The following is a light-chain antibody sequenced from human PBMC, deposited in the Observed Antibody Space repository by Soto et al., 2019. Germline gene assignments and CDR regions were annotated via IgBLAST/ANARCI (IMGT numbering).Light chain of an antibody. CDR1: QSVSSSY. J-gene: IGKJ4*01. V-gene: IGKV3-20*01. CDR2: GAS. CDR3: QQYGSSPLT. Sequence: EIVLTQSPGTLSLSPGERATLSCRASQSVSSSYLAWYQQKPGQAPRLLIYGASSRATGIPDRFSGSGSGKELTLTISTLEPEDFAVYYCQQYGSSPLTFGGGTKVEIK.